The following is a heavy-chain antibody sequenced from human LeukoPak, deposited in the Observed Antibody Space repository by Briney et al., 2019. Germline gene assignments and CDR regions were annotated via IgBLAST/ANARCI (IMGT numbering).Heavy chain of an antibody. CDR2: VNPNSGGT. D-gene: IGHD5-18*01. J-gene: IGHJ4*02. V-gene: IGHV1-2*02. CDR1: GYTFTGYY. CDR3: ARAAGYSYVHLDY. Sequence: ASVKVSCKASGYTFTGYYMHWVRQAPGQGLEWMGWVNPNSGGTNYAQKFQGRVTMTRDTSISTAYMELSRLRSDDTAVYYCARAAGYSYVHLDYWGQGTLVTVSS.